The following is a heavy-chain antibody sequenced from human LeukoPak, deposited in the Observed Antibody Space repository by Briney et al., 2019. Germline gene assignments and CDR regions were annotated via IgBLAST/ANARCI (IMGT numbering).Heavy chain of an antibody. J-gene: IGHJ4*02. Sequence: GGSLRLSCVASGFTFSSYGMHWVRQAPGKGLEWVAFIRYDGSNKYYADSVKGRFTISRDNSKNTLYLQMNSLRAEDTAVYYCAKEAPYCSSTSCYFDYWGQGTLVTVSS. CDR2: IRYDGSNK. V-gene: IGHV3-30*02. D-gene: IGHD2-2*01. CDR1: GFTFSSYG. CDR3: AKEAPYCSSTSCYFDY.